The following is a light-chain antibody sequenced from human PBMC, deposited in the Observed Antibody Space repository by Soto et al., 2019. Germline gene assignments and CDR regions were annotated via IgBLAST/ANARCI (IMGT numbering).Light chain of an antibody. V-gene: IGKV3-20*01. CDR3: QQFGNSPYT. CDR1: QSVSSSY. J-gene: IGKJ2*01. Sequence: EIVLTQSPGTLSLSPGERATLSCRASQSVSSSYLAWYQQKPGRTPKLLIYGASNRATGIPDRFSGSGSGTDFTLTISRLEPEDFAVYYCQQFGNSPYTFGQGTKLEIK. CDR2: GAS.